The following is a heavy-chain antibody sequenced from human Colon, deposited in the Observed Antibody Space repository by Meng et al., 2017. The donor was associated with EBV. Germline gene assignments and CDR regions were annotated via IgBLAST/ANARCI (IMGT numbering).Heavy chain of an antibody. Sequence: VPLPEASSGLVKPSDALSLPCTVSGGSIGSYYWSWIRPPTGKGLEWMGYIYYSGSTNYNPSLKSRVTISVDTSKNQFSLKLSSVTAADTAVYYCARHFINWFDPWGQGTLVTVSS. CDR2: IYYSGST. CDR1: GGSIGSYY. J-gene: IGHJ5*02. CDR3: ARHFINWFDP. V-gene: IGHV4-59*08.